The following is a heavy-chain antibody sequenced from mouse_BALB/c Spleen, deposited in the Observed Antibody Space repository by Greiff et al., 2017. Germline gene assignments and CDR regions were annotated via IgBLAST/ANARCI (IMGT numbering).Heavy chain of an antibody. Sequence: QVQLQQSGPGLVAPSQSLSITCTVSGFSLTSYGVHWVRQPPGKGLEWLGVIWAGGSTNYNSALMSRLSISKDNSKSQVFLKMNSLQTDDTAMYYCARDPGDGYYEDAMDYWGQGTSVTVSS. CDR3: ARDPGDGYYEDAMDY. D-gene: IGHD2-3*01. V-gene: IGHV2-9*02. J-gene: IGHJ4*01. CDR1: GFSLTSYG. CDR2: IWAGGST.